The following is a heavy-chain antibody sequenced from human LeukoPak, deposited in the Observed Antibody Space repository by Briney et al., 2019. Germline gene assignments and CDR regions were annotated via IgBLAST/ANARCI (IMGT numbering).Heavy chain of an antibody. V-gene: IGHV5-51*01. J-gene: IGHJ6*02. CDR3: ARGSGWYGLPNYGMDV. CDR1: GYSFTSYW. CDR2: IYPGDSDT. Sequence: GESLKISCKGSGYSFTSYWIGWVRQMPGKGLEWMGIIYPGDSDTRYSPSFQGQVTISADKSIITAYLQWSSLKASDTAMYYCARGSGWYGLPNYGMDVWGQGTTVTVSS. D-gene: IGHD6-19*01.